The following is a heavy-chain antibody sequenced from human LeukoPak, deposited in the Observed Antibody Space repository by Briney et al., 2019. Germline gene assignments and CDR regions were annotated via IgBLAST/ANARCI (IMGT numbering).Heavy chain of an antibody. CDR3: AIGFRGDRIDY. Sequence: ASVKVSCNASGGTFSSYTTSWVRHAHGQGLEWMGSTIPILGIANYAQTFQGRVTITADNSTSTPYMELSSLRSEDKAVYYCAIGFRGDRIDYWGQGTLVTVSS. V-gene: IGHV1-69*02. CDR1: GGTFSSYT. CDR2: TIPILGIA. D-gene: IGHD2-21*02. J-gene: IGHJ4*02.